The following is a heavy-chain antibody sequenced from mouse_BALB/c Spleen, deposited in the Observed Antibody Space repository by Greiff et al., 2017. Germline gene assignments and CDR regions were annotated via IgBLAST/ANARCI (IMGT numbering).Heavy chain of an antibody. CDR1: GFTFSSYA. CDR3: ARQRDSAYYFDY. Sequence: DVMLVESGGGLVKPGGSLKLSCAASGFTFSSYAMSWVRQTPEKRLEWVATISSGGSYTYYPDSVKGRFTISRDNAKNTLYLQMSSLRSEDTAMYYCARQRDSAYYFDYWGQGTTLTVSS. V-gene: IGHV5-9-3*01. J-gene: IGHJ2*01. D-gene: IGHD3-1*01. CDR2: ISSGGSYT.